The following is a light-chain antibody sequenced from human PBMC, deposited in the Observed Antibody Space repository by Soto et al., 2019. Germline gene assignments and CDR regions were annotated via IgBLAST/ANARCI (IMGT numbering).Light chain of an antibody. J-gene: IGLJ3*02. V-gene: IGLV2-23*01. CDR3: CSYVYTNRWV. CDR1: SSDFFSSDG. Sequence: QSALTQPASVSGSPGQSITISCTGTSSDFFSSDGVSWYQHLPGKAPKLIIYEGNKRPSGVSNRFSGPRSGNMASLTISGLQAEDEADYYCCSYVYTNRWVFGGGTKVTVL. CDR2: EGN.